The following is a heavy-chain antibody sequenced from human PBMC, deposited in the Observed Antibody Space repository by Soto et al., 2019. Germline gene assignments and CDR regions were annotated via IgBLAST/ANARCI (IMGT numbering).Heavy chain of an antibody. V-gene: IGHV3-23*01. Sequence: GGSLRLSCAASGFTFSSYAMSWVRQAPGKGLEWVSAISGSGGSTYYPDSVKGRFTISRDNSKNTLYLQMNSLRAEDTAVYYFAKPAVAGTDRTGYFDYWGQGTLVTVSS. D-gene: IGHD6-19*01. J-gene: IGHJ4*02. CDR2: ISGSGGST. CDR3: AKPAVAGTDRTGYFDY. CDR1: GFTFSSYA.